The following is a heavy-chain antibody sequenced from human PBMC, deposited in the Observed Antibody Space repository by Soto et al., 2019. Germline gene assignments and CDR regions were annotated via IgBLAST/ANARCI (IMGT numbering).Heavy chain of an antibody. D-gene: IGHD3-22*01. CDR1: GGSISRYY. Sequence: SETLSLTCTVSGGSISRYYWNWIRQPPGKGLEWIGYIYYSGSTNYNPSLKSRVTISVDTSKNQFSLKLSSVTAADTAVYYCAGSGYYHNSGMDVWGQGTTVTVS. CDR3: AGSGYYHNSGMDV. J-gene: IGHJ6*02. CDR2: IYYSGST. V-gene: IGHV4-59*08.